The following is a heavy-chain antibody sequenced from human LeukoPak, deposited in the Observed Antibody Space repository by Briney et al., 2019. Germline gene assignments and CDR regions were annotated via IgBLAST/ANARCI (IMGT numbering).Heavy chain of an antibody. D-gene: IGHD2-2*01. CDR1: GGTFSSYT. J-gene: IGHJ5*02. Sequence: ASVKVSCKASGGTFSSYTISWVRQAPGQGLEWMGWMNPNSGNTGYAQKFQGRVTITRNTSISTAYMELSSLRSEDTAVYYCARRDCSSTSCYSNWFDPWGQGTLVTVSS. V-gene: IGHV1-8*03. CDR2: MNPNSGNT. CDR3: ARRDCSSTSCYSNWFDP.